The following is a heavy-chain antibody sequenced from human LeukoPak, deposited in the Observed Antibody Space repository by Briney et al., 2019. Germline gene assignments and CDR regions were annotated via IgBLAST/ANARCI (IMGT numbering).Heavy chain of an antibody. V-gene: IGHV3-23*01. CDR3: PFDY. Sequence: GGSLRLSCAASGVTLSSYAMSWVRQAPGKGLEWVSAISDSGNTYHSDSVKGRFTISRDSYKNTLFLQMDRLRPEDAAVYCYPFDYWGQGTLVTVSS. D-gene: IGHD5-18*01. CDR1: GVTLSSYA. CDR2: ISDSGNT. J-gene: IGHJ4*02.